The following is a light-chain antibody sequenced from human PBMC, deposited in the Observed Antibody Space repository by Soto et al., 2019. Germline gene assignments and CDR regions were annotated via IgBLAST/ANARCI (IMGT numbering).Light chain of an antibody. CDR1: QSISTY. CDR3: QQSYNTPWT. CDR2: AAA. Sequence: DIPMTQSPSSLSASVGDRVTITCRASQSISTYLNWYQQKPGKAPKVLIYAAANLQSGVPSRFSGSGSGTHFSLTISSLQPEDFATYYCQQSYNTPWTFGQGTRVEIK. J-gene: IGKJ1*01. V-gene: IGKV1-39*01.